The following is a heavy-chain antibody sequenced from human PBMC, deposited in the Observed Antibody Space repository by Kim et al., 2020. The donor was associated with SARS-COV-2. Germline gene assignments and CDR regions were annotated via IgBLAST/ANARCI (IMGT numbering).Heavy chain of an antibody. D-gene: IGHD3-22*01. J-gene: IGHJ6*02. V-gene: IGHV3-21*01. CDR2: ISSSSSYI. CDR3: ARDRNYDSSGYYYYYYGMDV. Sequence: GGSLRLSCAASGFTFSSYSMNWVRQAPGKGLEWVSSISSSSSYIYYADSVKGRFTISRDNAKNSLYLQMNTLRAEDTAVYYCARDRNYDSSGYYYYYYGMDVWGQGTTVTVSS. CDR1: GFTFSSYS.